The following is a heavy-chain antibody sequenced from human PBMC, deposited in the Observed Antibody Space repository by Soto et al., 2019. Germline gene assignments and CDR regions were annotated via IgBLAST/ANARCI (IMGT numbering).Heavy chain of an antibody. CDR2: ISYDGSNK. V-gene: IGHV3-30*18. Sequence: QVQLVESGGGVVQPGKSLRLSCAASGFTFSSYAIHWVRQAPGKGLEWVAVISYDGSNKNYADSVKGRFTISRDNSNHTVYLQMDSLRAEDTAVYYWAKDFLLWGSFPDPGASDYWGQGTLVIVSS. CDR1: GFTFSSYA. CDR3: AKDFLLWGSFPDPGASDY. D-gene: IGHD3-16*01. J-gene: IGHJ4*02.